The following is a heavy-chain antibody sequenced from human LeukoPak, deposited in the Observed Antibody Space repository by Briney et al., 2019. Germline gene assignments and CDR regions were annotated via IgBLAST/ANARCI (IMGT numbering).Heavy chain of an antibody. CDR2: ISYLSSHV. D-gene: IGHD3-16*01. CDR3: GRAFPPLRTSSAGDL. CDR1: GFTFSDYD. J-gene: IGHJ4*02. V-gene: IGHV3-21*01. Sequence: GGSLRLSCSASGFTFSDYDMNWVRQAPGRGLGWVSSISYLSSHVYYGDSVKGRFSISRGNAKNSLYLQMNSLGAEDTAIYYCGRAFPPLRTSSAGDLWGQGILVTVSS.